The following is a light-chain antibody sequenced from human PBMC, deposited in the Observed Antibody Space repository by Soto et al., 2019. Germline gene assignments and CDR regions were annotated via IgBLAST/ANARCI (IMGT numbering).Light chain of an antibody. CDR3: QQSYSILFT. J-gene: IGKJ3*01. Sequence: DIQMTQSPSSLSASVGDRVTITCRASQTSIRYLNWYQQKPWRAPNLLIYAASSLQSGGPSRFSGSGSGTEFTLTISSLQPEDFATYYFQQSYSILFTFGPGTKVEI. CDR1: QTSIRY. V-gene: IGKV1-39*01. CDR2: AAS.